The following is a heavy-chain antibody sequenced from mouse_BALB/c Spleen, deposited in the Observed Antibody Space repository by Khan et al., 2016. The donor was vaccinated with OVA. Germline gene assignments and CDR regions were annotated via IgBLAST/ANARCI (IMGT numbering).Heavy chain of an antibody. CDR1: GFTFSSYG. CDR3: AGMARTIN. Sequence: EVELVESGGGLVQPGGPLKLSCAASGFTFSSYGMSWVRQTPDKRLELVATIKSHGGSTYYPDSVQGRFTISSDNAKNILYLQMSSLKLGETAMYSCAGMARTINWGKGTTLTVSS. CDR2: IKSHGGST. V-gene: IGHV5-6-3*01. J-gene: IGHJ2*01.